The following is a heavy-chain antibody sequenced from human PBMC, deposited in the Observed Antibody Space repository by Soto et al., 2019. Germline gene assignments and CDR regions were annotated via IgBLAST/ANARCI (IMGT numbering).Heavy chain of an antibody. V-gene: IGHV2-5*02. CDR1: GFSLSTSGVS. CDR2: IYWDDDK. D-gene: IGHD2-2*01. Sequence: QITLKESGPTLVKPTQTLTLTCTFSGFSLSTSGVSVGWISQPAGKALEWLALIYWDDDKRYSPSLKSRLTISKDTSKSHVVLTMTNMDPVDTATYYCAHRICASTTCFIAPWGQGTLVTVSS. J-gene: IGHJ5*02. CDR3: AHRICASTTCFIAP.